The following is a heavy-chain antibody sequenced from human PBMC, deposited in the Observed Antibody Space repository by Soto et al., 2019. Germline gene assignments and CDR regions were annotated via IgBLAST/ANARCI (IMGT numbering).Heavy chain of an antibody. J-gene: IGHJ6*02. Sequence: QVQLVESGGGVVQPGRSLRLSCAASGFTFSSYGMHWVRQSPGKGLEWVAVISYDGSNKYYADSVKGRFTISRDNSKNSLYLEMNSLRAEDTAVYYCAKDLDYGGNSAFYYYYYYGMDVWGQGTTVTVSS. CDR3: AKDLDYGGNSAFYYYYYYGMDV. D-gene: IGHD4-17*01. CDR2: ISYDGSNK. CDR1: GFTFSSYG. V-gene: IGHV3-30*18.